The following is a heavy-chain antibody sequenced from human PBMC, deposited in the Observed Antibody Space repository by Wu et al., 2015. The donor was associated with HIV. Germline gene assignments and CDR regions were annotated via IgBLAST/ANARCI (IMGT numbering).Heavy chain of an antibody. CDR3: ASYSDSSGSYIFPFDS. J-gene: IGHJ4*02. CDR1: GNTFSSDI. D-gene: IGHD3-22*01. CDR2: SMLSFVYE. V-gene: IGHV1-69*13. Sequence: QVQLLQSGAEVKKPGSSVKVSCKVSGNTFSSDISVGCDRPLDKGLSGWEDSMLSFVYENFAQKFQGRLIITADESTRTAYMELSSLRSEDTAMYFCASYSDSSGSYIFPFDSLGQGTLVTVSS.